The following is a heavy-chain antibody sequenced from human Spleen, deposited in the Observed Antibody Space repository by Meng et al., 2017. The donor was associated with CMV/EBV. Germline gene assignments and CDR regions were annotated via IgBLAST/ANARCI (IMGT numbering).Heavy chain of an antibody. D-gene: IGHD6-19*01. J-gene: IGHJ6*02. Sequence: ASVKVSCKASGYTFTSYDINWVRQATGQGLEWMGWMNPNSGNTGYAQKFQGRVTMTRNTSISTAYMELSSLRSEDTAVYYCARELIAVAGTFYYGMDVWGQGTLVTVSS. CDR2: MNPNSGNT. CDR1: GYTFTSYD. V-gene: IGHV1-8*01. CDR3: ARELIAVAGTFYYGMDV.